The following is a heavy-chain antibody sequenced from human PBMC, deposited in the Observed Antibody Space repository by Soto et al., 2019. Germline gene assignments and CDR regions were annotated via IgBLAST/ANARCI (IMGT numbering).Heavy chain of an antibody. D-gene: IGHD3-3*01. Sequence: QVQLQESGPGLVKPSQTLSLTCTVSGGSISSGNYYWSWIRQHQGQGLERIGYIYYWGSTYYYPSLKSRVTISVHTSKNQFSQKLSAVTAADTAVYYCARAPRKDFWSGSDAFDIWGQGTMVTVSS. CDR3: ARAPRKDFWSGSDAFDI. CDR2: IYYWGST. J-gene: IGHJ3*02. V-gene: IGHV4-31*03. CDR1: GGSISSGNYY.